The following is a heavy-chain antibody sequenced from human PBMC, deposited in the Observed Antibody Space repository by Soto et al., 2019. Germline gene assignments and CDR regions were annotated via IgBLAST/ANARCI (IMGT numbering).Heavy chain of an antibody. CDR2: IYYSGST. V-gene: IGHV4-61*01. D-gene: IGHD3-22*01. CDR3: ARAKYYYDSSGQLDY. J-gene: IGHJ4*02. CDR1: GGSVSSGSYY. Sequence: SETLSLTCTVSGGSVSSGSYYWSWIRQPPGKGLEWIGYIYYSGSTNYNPSLKSRVTISVDTSKNQFSLKLSSVTAADTAVYYCARAKYYYDSSGQLDYWAQRTLVTVSS.